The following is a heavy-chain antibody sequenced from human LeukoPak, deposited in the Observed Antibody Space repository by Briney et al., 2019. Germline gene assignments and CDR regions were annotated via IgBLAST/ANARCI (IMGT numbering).Heavy chain of an antibody. J-gene: IGHJ4*02. D-gene: IGHD6-13*01. Sequence: GGSLRLSCAASGFAFSRYYMSWIRQAPGRGLEWVSSISGSGDGTFYADSVKGRFTVSRDNSYNTLYLQMNSLRAEDTAIYYCVKDEPGKSWYNWGQGTLVTVSS. V-gene: IGHV3-23*01. CDR2: ISGSGDGT. CDR1: GFAFSRYY. CDR3: VKDEPGKSWYN.